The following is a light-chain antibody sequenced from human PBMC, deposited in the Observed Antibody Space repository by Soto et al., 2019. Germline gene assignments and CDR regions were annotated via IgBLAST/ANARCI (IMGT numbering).Light chain of an antibody. Sequence: QSALTQPASVSGSLGQSITISCTGTSSDVGSYNFVSWYQQHPGKAPKVIIYEVGKWPSGVSNRFSGSKSGNTASLTISGLQAEDEADYFCCSYAGRSTWVFGGGIKLTVL. CDR1: SSDVGSYNF. CDR2: EVG. J-gene: IGLJ3*02. V-gene: IGLV2-23*02. CDR3: CSYAGRSTWV.